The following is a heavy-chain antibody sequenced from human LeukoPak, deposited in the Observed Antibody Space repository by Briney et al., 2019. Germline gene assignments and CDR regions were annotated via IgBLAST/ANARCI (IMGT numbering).Heavy chain of an antibody. J-gene: IGHJ4*02. D-gene: IGHD2-2*01. Sequence: GGSLRLSCSVSGFTFSDYYMGSVRQARGKGLGWVSYIIRNASTIYYADSVKGRFTISRENDKNSLYLQMNSLRAEDTAVYYCARVSGREYCSSTSCSPGSLDYWGQGTLVTVSS. V-gene: IGHV3-11*01. CDR1: GFTFSDYY. CDR3: ARVSGREYCSSTSCSPGSLDY. CDR2: IIRNASTI.